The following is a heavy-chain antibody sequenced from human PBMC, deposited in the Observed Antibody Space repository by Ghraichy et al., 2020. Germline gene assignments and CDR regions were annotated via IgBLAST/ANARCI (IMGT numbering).Heavy chain of an antibody. Sequence: SETLSLTCTVSGGSISSYYWSWIRQPPGKGLEWIGYIYTSGSTNYNPSLKSRVTISVDTSKNQFSLKLSSVTAADTAVYYCARRVGLTKLDVWGQGTTVTVSS. D-gene: IGHD4/OR15-4a*01. CDR1: GGSISSYY. CDR3: ARRVGLTKLDV. J-gene: IGHJ6*02. CDR2: IYTSGST. V-gene: IGHV4-4*09.